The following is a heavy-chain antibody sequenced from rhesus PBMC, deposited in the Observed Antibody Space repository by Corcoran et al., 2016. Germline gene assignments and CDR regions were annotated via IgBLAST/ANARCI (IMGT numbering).Heavy chain of an antibody. Sequence: QVQLQESGPGLVKPSETLSLTCTVSGYSISSGYGWSWIRQPPGKGLEGIGYIGGTSGSPNYNPSLKSRVTISKDTSKNQFSLRLSSVTAADTAVYYCAGEFSGSWILRYFDYWGQGVLVTVSS. V-gene: IGHV4-127*01. CDR2: IGGTSGSP. D-gene: IGHD6-25*01. CDR1: GYSISSGYG. J-gene: IGHJ4*01. CDR3: AGEFSGSWILRYFDY.